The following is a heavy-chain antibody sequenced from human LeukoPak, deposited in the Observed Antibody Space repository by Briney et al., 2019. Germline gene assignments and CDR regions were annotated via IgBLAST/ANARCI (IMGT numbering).Heavy chain of an antibody. CDR2: ISTDGYTT. CDR3: ARGQGHGFDI. Sequence: PGGSLRLSCAASGLAFSAYKMHWVRQAPRKGLVWVSRISTDGYTTDYADFVQGRFTISRDNAKNTLYVQVNSLRVDDTAVYYCARGQGHGFDIWGQGTMVTVSS. J-gene: IGHJ3*02. CDR1: GLAFSAYK. V-gene: IGHV3-74*01.